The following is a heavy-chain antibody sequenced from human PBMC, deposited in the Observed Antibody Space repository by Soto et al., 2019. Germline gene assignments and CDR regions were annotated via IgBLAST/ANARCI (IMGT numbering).Heavy chain of an antibody. Sequence: GGSLRLSCTASGFTFGDYAMSWFRQAPGKGLEWVGFIRSKAYGGTTEYAASVKGRFTISRDDSKSIAYLQMNSLKTEDTAVYYCTRVGPPTVVYYFDYWGQGTLVTVSS. CDR2: IRSKAYGGTT. CDR1: GFTFGDYA. V-gene: IGHV3-49*03. CDR3: TRVGPPTVVYYFDY. D-gene: IGHD2-8*02. J-gene: IGHJ4*02.